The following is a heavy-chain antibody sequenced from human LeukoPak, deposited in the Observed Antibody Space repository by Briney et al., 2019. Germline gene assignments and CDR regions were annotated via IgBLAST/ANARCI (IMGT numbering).Heavy chain of an antibody. J-gene: IGHJ6*04. CDR1: RYTISTYD. CDR3: ARATSGNGMDV. Sequence: PGRSLRLSCAASRYTISTYDFNWVSQAQGRGLEWVSYISSSGSTIYYADSVKGRFTISRDNAKNLLYLQMNSLRAEDTAVYYCARATSGNGMDVWGKGTTVTVSS. CDR2: ISSSGSTI. D-gene: IGHD1-26*01. V-gene: IGHV3-48*03.